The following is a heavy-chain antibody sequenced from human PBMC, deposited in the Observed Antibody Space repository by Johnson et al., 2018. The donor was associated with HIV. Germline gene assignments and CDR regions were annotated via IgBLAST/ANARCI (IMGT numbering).Heavy chain of an antibody. V-gene: IGHV3-30*14. CDR2: ISYDGSNK. CDR1: GFTFSSYV. Sequence: QVQLVESGGGVVQPGRSLRLSCAASGFTFSSYVMYWVRQAPGKGLEWVAVISYDGSNKYYADSVKGRFTISRDNSKNTLYLQMNSLRADDTAVYYCARGYSYGFVWSWGQGTMVTVSP. D-gene: IGHD5-18*01. J-gene: IGHJ3*01. CDR3: ARGYSYGFVWS.